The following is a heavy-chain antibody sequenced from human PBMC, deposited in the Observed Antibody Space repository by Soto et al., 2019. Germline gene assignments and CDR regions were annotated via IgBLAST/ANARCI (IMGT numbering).Heavy chain of an antibody. Sequence: PGESLKISCKGSGYSFTSYWIGWVRQMPGKGLEWMGIIYPGDSDTRYSPSFQGQVTISADKSISTAYLQWSSLKASDTAMYYCARATYYYDSSGYYFEYFQNWGQGTLVTVS. CDR1: GYSFTSYW. CDR2: IYPGDSDT. CDR3: ARATYYYDSSGYYFEYFQN. D-gene: IGHD3-22*01. J-gene: IGHJ1*01. V-gene: IGHV5-51*01.